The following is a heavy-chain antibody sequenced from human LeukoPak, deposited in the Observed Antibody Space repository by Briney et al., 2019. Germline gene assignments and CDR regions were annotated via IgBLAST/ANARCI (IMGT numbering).Heavy chain of an antibody. J-gene: IGHJ3*02. CDR2: IKQDGSEK. V-gene: IGHV3-7*01. CDR1: GFTFSSYW. D-gene: IGHD4-17*01. CDR3: AKDPNGDYVGAFDS. Sequence: GGSLRLSCAASGFTFSSYWMSWVRQAPGKGLEWVANIKQDGSEKYYVDSVKGRFTISRDNAKNSLYLQMNSLGAEDTAVYYCAKDPNGDYVGAFDSWGQGTMVTVSS.